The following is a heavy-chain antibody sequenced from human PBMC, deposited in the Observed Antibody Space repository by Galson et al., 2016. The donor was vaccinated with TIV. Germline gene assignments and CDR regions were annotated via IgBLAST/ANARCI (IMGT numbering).Heavy chain of an antibody. J-gene: IGHJ3*01. D-gene: IGHD1-26*01. V-gene: IGHV3-23*01. Sequence: SLRLSCAVSGFSFRNFVMSWVRLAPGKGLEWVSSVSLSGSHTYYADSVKGRFTISRDNSRYTLSLRLNDLRAGDTAIYYCAKVGKSGDYSWDAFDVWGQGTVVTVFS. CDR2: VSLSGSHT. CDR3: AKVGKSGDYSWDAFDV. CDR1: GFSFRNFV.